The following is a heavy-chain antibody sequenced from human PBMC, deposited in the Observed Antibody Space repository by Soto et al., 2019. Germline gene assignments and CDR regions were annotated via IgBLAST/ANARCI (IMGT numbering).Heavy chain of an antibody. D-gene: IGHD4-4*01. Sequence: GGSLRLSCAASGFTFSSYSMNWVRQAPGKGLEWVSSISGSGNYTHYADFLRGRFTISRDNAKTSLYLQMNSLRAEDTAVYYCAREGINNYNEYYFDSWGQGTVVTVSS. CDR3: AREGINNYNEYYFDS. CDR2: ISGSGNYT. V-gene: IGHV3-21*01. J-gene: IGHJ4*02. CDR1: GFTFSSYS.